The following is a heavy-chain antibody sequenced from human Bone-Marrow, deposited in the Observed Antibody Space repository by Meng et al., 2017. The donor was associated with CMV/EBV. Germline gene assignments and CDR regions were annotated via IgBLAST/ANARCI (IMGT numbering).Heavy chain of an antibody. Sequence: SLKISCAASGFTFDDYAMHWVRQAPGKGLEWVSGISWNSGSIGYADSVKGRFTISRDNAKNSLYLQMNSLRAEDTAVYYCARGYSYGTLWGQGTTVTVSS. J-gene: IGHJ6*02. CDR1: GFTFDDYA. CDR2: ISWNSGSI. D-gene: IGHD5-18*01. CDR3: ARGYSYGTL. V-gene: IGHV3-9*01.